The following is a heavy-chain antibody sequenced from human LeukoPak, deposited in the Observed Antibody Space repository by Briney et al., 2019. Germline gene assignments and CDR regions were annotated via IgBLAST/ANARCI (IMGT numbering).Heavy chain of an antibody. CDR1: GGSFSSHY. Sequence: SETLSLTCGVSGGSFSSHYWTWIRQPPGKGLEWIGEINPRGSTNYNPSLESRVTVSADTSRNQLSLSLTSVTAAESAVYFCARGLRQGSAWSWGPKEKSYQYMDVWGTGTTVIVS. CDR2: INPRGST. V-gene: IGHV4-34*01. J-gene: IGHJ6*03. CDR3: ARGLRQGSAWSWGPKEKSYQYMDV. D-gene: IGHD6-19*01.